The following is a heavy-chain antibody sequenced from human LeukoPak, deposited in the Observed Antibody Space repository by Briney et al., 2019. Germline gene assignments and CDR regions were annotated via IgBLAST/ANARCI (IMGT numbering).Heavy chain of an antibody. CDR2: IRSKAYGGTT. V-gene: IGHV3-49*04. CDR1: GFTFSSYS. Sequence: GGSLRLSCEASGFTFSSYSMNWVRQVPGKGLERVGFIRSKAYGGTTEYAASVKGRFTISRDDSKYIAYLQMNSLKTEDTAVYYCTRVFIGMISVYWGQGTLVTVSS. CDR3: TRVFIGMISVY. D-gene: IGHD1-26*01. J-gene: IGHJ4*02.